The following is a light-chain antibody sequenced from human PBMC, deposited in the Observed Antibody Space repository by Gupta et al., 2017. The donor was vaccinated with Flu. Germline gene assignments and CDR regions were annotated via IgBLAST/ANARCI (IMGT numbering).Light chain of an antibody. CDR2: WAP. CDR1: QNVLYNSNNRNY. Sequence: DIVMTQSPDSLAVSLGERATINCKSSQNVLYNSNNRNYLAWYQQKPGQPPKLLIYWAPTRESGVPDRFSDSGSGTDFTLTISSLQAEDVAVYYCQQYFNTPLTFGPGTKVEI. J-gene: IGKJ3*01. CDR3: QQYFNTPLT. V-gene: IGKV4-1*01.